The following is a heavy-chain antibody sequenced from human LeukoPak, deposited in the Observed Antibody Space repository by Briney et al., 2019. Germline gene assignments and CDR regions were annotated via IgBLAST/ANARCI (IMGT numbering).Heavy chain of an antibody. V-gene: IGHV4-34*01. CDR3: ASFDGNINLYGVFEY. Sequence: SETLSLTCAVYGGSFSGYYWSWIRHPPGKGLEWIGEINHSGSTNYNPSLKSRVTISVDTSKNQFSLKLSPVTAADTAVYYCASFDGNINLYGVFEYWGQGTLVTVSS. J-gene: IGHJ4*02. CDR1: GGSFSGYY. CDR2: INHSGST. D-gene: IGHD3-9*01.